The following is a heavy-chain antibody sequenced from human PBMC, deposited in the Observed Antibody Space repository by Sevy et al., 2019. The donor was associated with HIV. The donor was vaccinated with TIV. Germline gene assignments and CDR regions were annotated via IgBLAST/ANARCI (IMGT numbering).Heavy chain of an antibody. CDR2: IYYSGST. D-gene: IGHD3-22*01. CDR1: GGSISSYY. Sequence: SETLSLTCTVSGGSISSYYWSWIRQPPGKGLEGIGYIYYSGSTNYNPPLKSRVTISVDTSKNQFSLKLSSVTAADTAVYYCARDQYYYDSSGYYLPAFDIWGQGTMVTVSS. V-gene: IGHV4-59*13. J-gene: IGHJ3*02. CDR3: ARDQYYYDSSGYYLPAFDI.